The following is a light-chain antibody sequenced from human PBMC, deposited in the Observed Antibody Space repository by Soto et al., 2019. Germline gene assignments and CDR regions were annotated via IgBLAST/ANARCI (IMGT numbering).Light chain of an antibody. V-gene: IGKV3-20*01. Sequence: EFVLTQSPGTLSLSPWERATLSCMASQTVSSYLAWYQQKPGQAPRLLIYGSSSRATGIPDRFSGSGSGTDFTLTISSLEPEDFAVYYCQQYGSSPQDTFGQGTKVDIK. CDR2: GSS. CDR1: QTVSSY. CDR3: QQYGSSPQDT. J-gene: IGKJ1*01.